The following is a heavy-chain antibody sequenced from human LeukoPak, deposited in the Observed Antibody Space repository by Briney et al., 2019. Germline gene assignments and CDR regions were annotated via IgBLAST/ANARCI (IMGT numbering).Heavy chain of an antibody. J-gene: IGHJ3*02. CDR1: GGSFSGYY. CDR2: INHSGST. V-gene: IGHV4-34*01. CDR3: ARGGMRYFDWLLSDAFDI. D-gene: IGHD3-9*01. Sequence: SETLSLTCAVYGGSFSGYYWSWIRQPPGKGLEWIGEINHSGSTNYNPSLKSRVTISVDTSKNQFSLKLSSVTAADTAVYYCARGGMRYFDWLLSDAFDIWGQGTMVTVSS.